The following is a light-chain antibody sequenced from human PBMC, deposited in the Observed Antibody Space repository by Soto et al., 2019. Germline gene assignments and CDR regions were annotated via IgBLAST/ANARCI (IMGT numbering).Light chain of an antibody. J-gene: IGKJ4*01. CDR1: PGVSDY. Sequence: DIQLTQSPSSLSGSVGDRVTITCQASPGVSDYLNWYQQKPGRAPKLLIYDASNLHTGVPSRFSGSGYGTHFNFTISSLQPEDIATYYCQQYDNLPSLTFGGGTKVE. V-gene: IGKV1-33*01. CDR2: DAS. CDR3: QQYDNLPSLT.